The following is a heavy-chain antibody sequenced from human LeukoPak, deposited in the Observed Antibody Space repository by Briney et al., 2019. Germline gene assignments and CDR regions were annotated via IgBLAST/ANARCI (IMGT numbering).Heavy chain of an antibody. V-gene: IGHV3-74*01. J-gene: IGHJ4*02. CDR3: AKVPHYGGNSPYFDS. CDR2: INSDGSST. CDR1: GFTFSSYW. D-gene: IGHD4-23*01. Sequence: PGGSLRLSCAASGFTFSSYWMHWVRQAPGKGLVWVSRINSDGSSTSYADSVKGRFTISRDNSKGTLYLQLSSLRAEDTAVYYCAKVPHYGGNSPYFDSWGQGTLVIVSS.